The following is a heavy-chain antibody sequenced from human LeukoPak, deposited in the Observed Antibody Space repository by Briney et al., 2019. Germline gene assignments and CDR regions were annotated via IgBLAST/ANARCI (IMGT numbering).Heavy chain of an antibody. Sequence: GGSLRLSCAASGFTFDDYGMSWVRQAPGKGLEWGSAINWNGGSTGYADSVKGRFTISRDNAKNSLYLQMNSLRDEDTALYYCTRDPGSGRSVYHDYWGQGTLVTVSS. CDR1: GFTFDDYG. CDR3: TRDPGSGRSVYHDY. V-gene: IGHV3-20*04. CDR2: INWNGGST. D-gene: IGHD6-25*01. J-gene: IGHJ4*02.